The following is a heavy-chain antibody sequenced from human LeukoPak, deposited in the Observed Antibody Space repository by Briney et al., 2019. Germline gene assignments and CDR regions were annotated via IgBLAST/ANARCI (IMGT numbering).Heavy chain of an antibody. CDR3: ARVLGDGYSDY. J-gene: IGHJ4*02. V-gene: IGHV4-59*08. CDR2: IYYNGNT. Sequence: ASETLSLTCTVSGGSISSYYWSWIRQPPGKGLDWIGYIYYNGNTNYNPSLKSRVTISVDTSKNQFSLNLSSVTAADTAVYYCARVLGDGYSDYWGQGTLVTVSS. CDR1: GGSISSYY. D-gene: IGHD5-24*01.